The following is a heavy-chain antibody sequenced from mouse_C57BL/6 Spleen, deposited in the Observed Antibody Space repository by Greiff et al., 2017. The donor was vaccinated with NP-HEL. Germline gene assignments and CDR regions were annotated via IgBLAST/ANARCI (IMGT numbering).Heavy chain of an antibody. Sequence: EVKLQESGAELVRPGASVKLSCTASGFNIKDDYMHWVKQRPEQGLEWIGWIDPENGDTEYASKFQGKATITADTSSNTAYLQLSSLTSEDTAVYYCTSYYYGIGEAYWGQGTLVTVSA. D-gene: IGHD1-1*01. CDR2: IDPENGDT. CDR1: GFNIKDDY. J-gene: IGHJ3*01. CDR3: TSYYYGIGEAY. V-gene: IGHV14-4*01.